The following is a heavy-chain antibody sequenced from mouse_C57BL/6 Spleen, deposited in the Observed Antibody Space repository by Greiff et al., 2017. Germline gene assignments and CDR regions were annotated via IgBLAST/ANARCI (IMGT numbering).Heavy chain of an antibody. D-gene: IGHD2-1*01. J-gene: IGHJ2*01. Sequence: QVQLQQPGAELVRPGTSVKLSCKASGYTFTSYWMHWVKQRPGQGLEWIGVIDPSDSYTNYNQKFKGKATLTVDTSSSTAYMQLSSLTSEDSAVYYCARGGGNRYYFDYWGQGTTLTVSS. CDR2: IDPSDSYT. V-gene: IGHV1-59*01. CDR1: GYTFTSYW. CDR3: ARGGGNRYYFDY.